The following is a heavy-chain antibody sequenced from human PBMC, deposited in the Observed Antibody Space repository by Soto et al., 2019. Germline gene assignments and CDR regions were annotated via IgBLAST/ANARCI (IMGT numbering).Heavy chain of an antibody. CDR2: IHSSGSI. Sequence: LSLTCTVSGGSISSDDYYWSWIRQAPGRGLEWIGYIHSSGSIYYNPSLKSRATMSIDTAGNQFSLKVSSVTVADTAVYYCARDLDGLHDDTSGPFPRPGWGQGTLVTVS. CDR3: ARDLDGLHDDTSGPFPRPG. J-gene: IGHJ1*01. D-gene: IGHD3-22*01. CDR1: GGSISSDDYY. V-gene: IGHV4-30-4*01.